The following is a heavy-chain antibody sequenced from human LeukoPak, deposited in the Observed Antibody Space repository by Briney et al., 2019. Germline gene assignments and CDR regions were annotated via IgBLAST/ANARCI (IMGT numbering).Heavy chain of an antibody. CDR3: ASSPLGYCSGGSCYSHWFDP. CDR2: IYYSAST. V-gene: IGHV4-59*08. Sequence: PSETLSPTCTVSGGSISSYYWSWIRQPPGKGLEWIGYIYYSASTNYNPSLKSRVTISVDTSKNQFSLKLSSVTAADTAVYYCASSPLGYCSGGSCYSHWFDPWGQGTLVTVSS. D-gene: IGHD2-15*01. CDR1: GGSISSYY. J-gene: IGHJ5*02.